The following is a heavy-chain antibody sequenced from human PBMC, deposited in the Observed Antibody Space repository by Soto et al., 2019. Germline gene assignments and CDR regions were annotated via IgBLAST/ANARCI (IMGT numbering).Heavy chain of an antibody. CDR2: IIPIFGTP. CDR1: GGTFSNYA. CDR3: ARGWETVGTTTPFAY. V-gene: IGHV1-69*06. J-gene: IGHJ4*02. Sequence: QVQLVQSGAEVKKPGSSVKVSCKASGGTFSNYAISWVRQAPGQGLEWMGGIIPIFGTPNYAQKFQGRVTITADKSTSTAYLEVRNLRSDDTGVYYCARGWETVGTTTPFAYWGQGTLVTVSS. D-gene: IGHD1-26*01.